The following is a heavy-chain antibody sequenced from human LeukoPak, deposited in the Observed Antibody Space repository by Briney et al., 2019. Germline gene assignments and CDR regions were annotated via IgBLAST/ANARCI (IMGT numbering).Heavy chain of an antibody. Sequence: ASVKVSCKASGYTFTSYGISWVRQAPGQGLEWMGWISAYNGNTNYAQKLQGRVTMTTDTSTSTAYMELRSLRSDDTAVYYCAQSSSWYEYNWFDPWGQGTLVTVSS. D-gene: IGHD6-13*01. CDR1: GYTFTSYG. J-gene: IGHJ5*02. CDR3: AQSSSWYEYNWFDP. CDR2: ISAYNGNT. V-gene: IGHV1-18*01.